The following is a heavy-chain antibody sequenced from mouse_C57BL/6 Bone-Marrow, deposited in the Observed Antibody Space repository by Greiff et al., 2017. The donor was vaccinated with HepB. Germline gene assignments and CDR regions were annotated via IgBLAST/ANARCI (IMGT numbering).Heavy chain of an antibody. J-gene: IGHJ4*01. CDR1: GFTFSSYA. CDR3: ARDERTFYYAMDY. CDR2: ISDGGSYT. V-gene: IGHV5-4*01. Sequence: EVMLVESGGGLVKPGGSLKLSCAASGFTFSSYAMSWVRQTPEKRLEWVATISDGGSYTYYPDNVKGRFTISRDNAKNNLYLQMSHLKSEDTAMYYCARDERTFYYAMDYWGQGTSVTVSS.